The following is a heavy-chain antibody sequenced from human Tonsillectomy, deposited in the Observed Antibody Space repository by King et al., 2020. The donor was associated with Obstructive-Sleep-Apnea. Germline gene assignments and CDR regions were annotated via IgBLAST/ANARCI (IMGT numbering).Heavy chain of an antibody. V-gene: IGHV3-7*01. CDR2: IKEDGSEK. J-gene: IGHJ4*02. CDR3: AGPRMRKVADMG. CDR1: GFTFSNYW. Sequence: VQLVESGGGLVQPGGSLRLSCAASGFTFSNYWMSWVRQAPGKGLEWVANIKEDGSEKHYVDSVKGRFTISRDNAKNSLHLQMNRLRVEDTAVYYCAGPRMRKVADMGWGQGTLVAVSS. D-gene: IGHD6-19*01.